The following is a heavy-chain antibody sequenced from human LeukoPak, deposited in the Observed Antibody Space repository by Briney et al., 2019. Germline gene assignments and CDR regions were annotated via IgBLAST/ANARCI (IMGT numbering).Heavy chain of an antibody. D-gene: IGHD3-10*01. CDR3: ARGSGGAFDI. Sequence: SETLSLTCTVSGGSMSSSSYYWGWIRQPPGKGLEWIGEINHSGSTNYNPTLKSRVTISVDTSKNQFSLKLSSVTAADTAVYYCARGSGGAFDIWGQGTMVTVSS. J-gene: IGHJ3*02. CDR1: GGSMSSSSYY. CDR2: INHSGST. V-gene: IGHV4-39*07.